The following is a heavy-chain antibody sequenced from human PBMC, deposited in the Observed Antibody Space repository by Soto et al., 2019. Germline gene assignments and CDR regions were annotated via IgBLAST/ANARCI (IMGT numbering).Heavy chain of an antibody. Sequence: GASVKVSCKASGYVFTSFLIHWVRQAPGQGLEWMGIINPSGGTTTLAQKFQGRVTMTRDTSTNTVYMEVSSLRSDDTAVYYCARGQSGIYGGIDYWGQGTLVTVSS. CDR3: ARGQSGIYGGIDY. J-gene: IGHJ4*02. D-gene: IGHD1-26*01. CDR2: INPSGGTT. V-gene: IGHV1-46*01. CDR1: GYVFTSFL.